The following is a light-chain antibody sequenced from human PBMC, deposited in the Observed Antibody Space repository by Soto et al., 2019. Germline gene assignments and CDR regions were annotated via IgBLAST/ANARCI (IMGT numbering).Light chain of an antibody. J-gene: IGKJ2*01. V-gene: IGKV3-20*01. CDR2: SAS. CDR1: RPVDGNY. Sequence: PGERATLSCRASRPVDGNYLAWYHQKPGQPPRLLIHSASTRAPGIPDRFSASGAGTDFTLTISRLEPEDSAVYYCQQYGSSPPSYTFGQGTKLEIK. CDR3: QQYGSSPPSYT.